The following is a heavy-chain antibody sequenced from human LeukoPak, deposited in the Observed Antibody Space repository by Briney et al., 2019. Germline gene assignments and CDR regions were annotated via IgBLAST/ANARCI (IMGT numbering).Heavy chain of an antibody. V-gene: IGHV3-23*01. D-gene: IGHD3/OR15-3a*01. Sequence: GGSLRLSCAASGFAFSTCAMTWVRQAPGKGLEWISTISGSGSTTYYADSVKGRVTISRDNSMNTLYLQMNSLRAEDTAVYYCAKDRGDFWTGPHFDYWGRGTLVTVSS. CDR3: AKDRGDFWTGPHFDY. J-gene: IGHJ4*01. CDR2: ISGSGSTT. CDR1: GFAFSTCA.